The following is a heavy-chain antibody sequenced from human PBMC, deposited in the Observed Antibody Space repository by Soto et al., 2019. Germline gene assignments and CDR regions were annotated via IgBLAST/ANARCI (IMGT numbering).Heavy chain of an antibody. CDR2: IYYSGST. J-gene: IGHJ6*02. D-gene: IGHD3-3*01. Sequence: SETLSLTCTVSGGSVSSGSYYWSWIRQPPGKGLEWIGYIYYSGSTNYNPSLRSRVTIAVDTSKNQFSLKLSSVTAADTAVYYCARERKSFGEFSDVSLTWSYYYGMAVWGQGTTVTVSS. V-gene: IGHV4-61*01. CDR1: GGSVSSGSYY. CDR3: ARERKSFGEFSDVSLTWSYYYGMAV.